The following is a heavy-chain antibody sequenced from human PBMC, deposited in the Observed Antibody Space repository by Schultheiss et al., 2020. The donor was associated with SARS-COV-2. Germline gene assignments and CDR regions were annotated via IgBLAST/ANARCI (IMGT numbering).Heavy chain of an antibody. V-gene: IGHV4-4*07. CDR3: ARIHLPGAVAGPQDY. CDR2: IYTSGST. CDR1: GGSISSYY. Sequence: SETLSLTCTVSGGSISSYYWSWIRQPAGKGLEWIGRIYTSGSTNYNPSLKSRVTMSVDTSKNQFSLKLSSVTAADTAVYYCARIHLPGAVAGPQDYWGQGTLVTVAS. J-gene: IGHJ4*02. D-gene: IGHD6-19*01.